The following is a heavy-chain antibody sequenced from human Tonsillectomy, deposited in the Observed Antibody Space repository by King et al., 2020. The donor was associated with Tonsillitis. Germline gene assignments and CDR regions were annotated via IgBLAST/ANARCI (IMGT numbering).Heavy chain of an antibody. CDR3: ASTPNRLFPHLYYYYYMDV. Sequence: QLQESGPGLVKPSGTLSLTCAVSGGSISSSNWWSWVRQPPGKGLEWIGEIYHSGSTNYNPSLKSRVTISVDKSKNQFSLKLSSVTAADTAVYYCASTPNRLFPHLYYYYYMDVWGKGTTVTVSS. CDR1: GGSISSSNW. D-gene: IGHD5-12*01. J-gene: IGHJ6*03. V-gene: IGHV4-4*02. CDR2: IYHSGST.